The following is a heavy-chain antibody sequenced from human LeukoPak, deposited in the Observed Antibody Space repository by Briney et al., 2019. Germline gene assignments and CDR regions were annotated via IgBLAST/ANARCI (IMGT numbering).Heavy chain of an antibody. CDR2: ISGSGGST. CDR1: GFTFSSYV. V-gene: IGHV3-23*01. Sequence: GGSLRLSCAASGFTFSSYVVNWVSQAPGKGLEWVSAISGSGGSTFYADSVKGRFTISRDNSKNTLYLQMSSLRAEDTAVYYCAKDRGRYYDSSGYYWGYYFDSWGQGILVTVST. CDR3: AKDRGRYYDSSGYYWGYYFDS. D-gene: IGHD3-22*01. J-gene: IGHJ4*02.